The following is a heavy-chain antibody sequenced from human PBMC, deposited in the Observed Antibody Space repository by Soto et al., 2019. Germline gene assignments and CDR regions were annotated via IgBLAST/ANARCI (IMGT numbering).Heavy chain of an antibody. V-gene: IGHV3-11*05. J-gene: IGHJ2*01. CDR1: GFTCSDYY. D-gene: IGHD6-13*01. Sequence: QVQLVESGGGLVKPGGSLRLSCAASGFTCSDYYMSWIRQAPGKGLEWVSYIRSSSSYTNYADSVKGRFTISRDNAKNALYLQMNSLRDEDTAVYHCARTIAAAGGRRYFDLWGRGTLVTVSS. CDR3: ARTIAAAGGRRYFDL. CDR2: IRSSSSYT.